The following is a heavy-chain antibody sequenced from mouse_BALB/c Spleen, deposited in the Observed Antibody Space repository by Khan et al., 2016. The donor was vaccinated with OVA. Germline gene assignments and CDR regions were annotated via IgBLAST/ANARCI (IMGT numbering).Heavy chain of an antibody. CDR2: ISYSGST. D-gene: IGHD1-2*01. J-gene: IGHJ2*01. V-gene: IGHV3-2*02. Sequence: EVQLQESGPGLVKPSQSLSLTCTVTGYSITSGYGWSWIRKFPGNKLEWMGYISYSGSTNYNPSLKSRISITRATSKNQFFLQLNSVTTEDTATYYCARTARIKYWGQGTTLTGSS. CDR3: ARTARIKY. CDR1: GYSITSGYG.